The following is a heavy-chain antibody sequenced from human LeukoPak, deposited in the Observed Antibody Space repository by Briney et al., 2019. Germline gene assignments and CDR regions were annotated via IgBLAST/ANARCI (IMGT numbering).Heavy chain of an antibody. CDR2: IYPGDSDT. Sequence: GESLKISCTGCGYSFTSYWIGWVRQMRGKGLEWMGIIYPGDSDTRYSPSFQGQVTISADKSISTAYLQWSSLKASDTAMYYCARTYYYDSSGYWASNAFDIWGQGTMVTVSS. V-gene: IGHV5-51*01. D-gene: IGHD3-22*01. J-gene: IGHJ3*02. CDR3: ARTYYYDSSGYWASNAFDI. CDR1: GYSFTSYW.